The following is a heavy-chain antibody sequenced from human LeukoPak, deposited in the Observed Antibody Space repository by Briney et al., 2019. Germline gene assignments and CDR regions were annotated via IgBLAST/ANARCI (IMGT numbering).Heavy chain of an antibody. J-gene: IGHJ4*02. Sequence: KPSETLSLTCTVSGGSISSYYWSWIRQPVGKGLEWIGRIYTSGSTNYNPSLKSRVTMSVGTSKNQFSLKLSSVTAADTAVYYCAREAPLWFGELSLLFDYWGQGTLVTVSS. D-gene: IGHD3-10*01. V-gene: IGHV4-4*07. CDR1: GGSISSYY. CDR3: AREAPLWFGELSLLFDY. CDR2: IYTSGST.